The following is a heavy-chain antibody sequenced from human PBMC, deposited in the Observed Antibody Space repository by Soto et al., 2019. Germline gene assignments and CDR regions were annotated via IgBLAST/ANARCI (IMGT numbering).Heavy chain of an antibody. CDR2: INPSNGRT. CDR3: ARRGFDY. CDR1: GYAFSSNY. V-gene: IGHV1-46*01. J-gene: IGHJ4*02. Sequence: ASVKVSCKASGYAFSSNYIHWVRQAPGQGLEWMGVINPSNGRTTYAQNFQDRVTMTRDTSTGTVYIELRSLSSDDTAVYYCARRGFDYWGQGTPVTVSS.